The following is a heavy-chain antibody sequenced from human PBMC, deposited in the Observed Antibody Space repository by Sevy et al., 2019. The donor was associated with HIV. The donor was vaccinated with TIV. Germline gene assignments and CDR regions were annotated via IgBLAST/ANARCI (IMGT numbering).Heavy chain of an antibody. V-gene: IGHV3-7*01. Sequence: GGSLRLSCAASGFTFSSYWMSWVRQAPGKGLEWVANIKQDGSEKYYVDSVKGRFTISRDNAKNSLYLQMNSLRAENTAVYYCARGTIAAAANDAFDIWGQGTMVTVSS. D-gene: IGHD6-13*01. J-gene: IGHJ3*02. CDR3: ARGTIAAAANDAFDI. CDR2: IKQDGSEK. CDR1: GFTFSSYW.